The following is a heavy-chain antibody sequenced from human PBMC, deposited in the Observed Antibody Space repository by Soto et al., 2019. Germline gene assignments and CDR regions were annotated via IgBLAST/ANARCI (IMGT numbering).Heavy chain of an antibody. CDR3: AKEVHCGGGSCSWSEGFDY. V-gene: IGHV3-30*18. CDR1: GFIFSSYG. Sequence: QVQLVESGGGVVQPGRSLRLSCAASGFIFSSYGMHWVRQAPGKGLEWVAVISYEGSHTYYADSVKGRFTITRDNSKNRLYLQRSSLRPEDTAVYYCAKEVHCGGGSCSWSEGFDYWGQGTLLTVSS. CDR2: ISYEGSHT. J-gene: IGHJ4*02. D-gene: IGHD2-15*01.